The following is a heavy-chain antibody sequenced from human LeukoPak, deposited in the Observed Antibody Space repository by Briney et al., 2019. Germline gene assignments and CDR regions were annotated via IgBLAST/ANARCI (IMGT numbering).Heavy chain of an antibody. Sequence: SVKVSCKASGGTFSSYAISWVRQAPGQGLEWMGGIIPIFGTANYAQKFQGRVTITADESTSTAYMELSSLRSEDTAVYYCARERESSIAEKDAFDIWGQGTMVTVSS. V-gene: IGHV1-69*13. CDR2: IIPIFGTA. CDR3: ARERESSIAEKDAFDI. J-gene: IGHJ3*02. CDR1: GGTFSSYA. D-gene: IGHD6-6*01.